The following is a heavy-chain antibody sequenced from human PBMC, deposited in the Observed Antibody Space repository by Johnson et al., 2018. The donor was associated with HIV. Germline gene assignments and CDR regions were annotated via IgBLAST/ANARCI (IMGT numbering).Heavy chain of an antibody. Sequence: QVQLVESGGGVVQPGGSLRLSCAASGFTFSSYGMHWVRQAPGKGLEWVVVISYDGSNKYFADSVKGRFTISRDNSKNTLYLQMNSLRAEDTAVYYCARALLSLGPASSVLELGDNVRGLLGLRWAMWG. CDR2: ISYDGSNK. CDR1: GFTFSSYG. D-gene: IGHD3-10*02. CDR3: ARALLSLGPASSVLELGDNVRGLLGLRWAM. J-gene: IGHJ1*01. V-gene: IGHV3-30*19.